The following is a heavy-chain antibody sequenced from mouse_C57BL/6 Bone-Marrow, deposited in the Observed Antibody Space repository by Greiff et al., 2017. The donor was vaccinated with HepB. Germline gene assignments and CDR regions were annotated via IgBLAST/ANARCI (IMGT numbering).Heavy chain of an antibody. CDR3: AREISYPIAY. CDR1: GYTFTSYW. D-gene: IGHD2-10*01. Sequence: QVQLQQPGAELVKPGASVKMSCKASGYTFTSYWITWVTQRPGQGLEWIGDIYPGSGSTNYNEKFKSKATLTVDTSSSTAYMQLSSLTSEDAAVYYCAREISYPIAYWGEGTLVTVSA. V-gene: IGHV1-55*01. CDR2: IYPGSGST. J-gene: IGHJ3*01.